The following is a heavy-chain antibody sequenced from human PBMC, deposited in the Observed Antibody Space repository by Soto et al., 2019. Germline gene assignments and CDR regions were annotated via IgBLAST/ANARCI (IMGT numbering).Heavy chain of an antibody. CDR3: ASHGEYYDILTGPNWFDP. CDR2: IYYSGST. V-gene: IGHV4-39*01. CDR1: GGSISSSSYY. Sequence: SETLSLTCTVSGGSISSSSYYWGWIRQPPGKGLEWIGSIYYSGSTYYKPSLKSRVTISVDTSKNQFSLKLSSVTAADTAVYYCASHGEYYDILTGPNWFDPWGQGTLVT. D-gene: IGHD3-9*01. J-gene: IGHJ5*02.